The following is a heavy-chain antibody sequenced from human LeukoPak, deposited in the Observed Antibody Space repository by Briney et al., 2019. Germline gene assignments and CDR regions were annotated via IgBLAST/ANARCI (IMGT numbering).Heavy chain of an antibody. Sequence: GGSLRLSCAASGFTFSSYAMSWVRHAPGKGLEWVSAISGSGGSTYYADSVKGRFTISRDNSKNALYLQMNSLRAEDTAVYYCAKRDAVADFFVYGGQGTRVSVAS. D-gene: IGHD6-19*01. CDR1: GFTFSSYA. CDR3: AKRDAVADFFVY. V-gene: IGHV3-23*01. CDR2: ISGSGGST. J-gene: IGHJ4*02.